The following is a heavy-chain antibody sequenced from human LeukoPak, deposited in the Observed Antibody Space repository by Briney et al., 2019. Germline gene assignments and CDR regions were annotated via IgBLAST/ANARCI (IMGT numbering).Heavy chain of an antibody. CDR2: INPNSGGT. V-gene: IGHV1-2*02. D-gene: IGHD3-10*01. CDR1: GYTFTGYY. Sequence: ASVKVSCKASGYTFTGYYMHWVRQAPGQGLEWMGWINPNSGGTNYAQKFQGRVTMTRDTSISTAYMELRRLRSDDTAVYYCARVGPVVRGVITQKYNWFDPWGQGTLVTVSS. CDR3: ARVGPVVRGVITQKYNWFDP. J-gene: IGHJ5*02.